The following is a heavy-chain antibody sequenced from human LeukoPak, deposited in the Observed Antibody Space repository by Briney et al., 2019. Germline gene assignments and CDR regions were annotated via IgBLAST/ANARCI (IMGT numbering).Heavy chain of an antibody. J-gene: IGHJ4*02. D-gene: IGHD5-12*01. Sequence: SETLSLTYTVSGGSISSGDYYWSWIRQPPGKGLEWIGYIYYSGSTYYNPSLKSRVTISVDTSKNQFSLKLSSVTAADTAVYYCARHGYARGAFDYWGQGTLVTVSS. CDR3: ARHGYARGAFDY. V-gene: IGHV4-30-4*08. CDR2: IYYSGST. CDR1: GGSISSGDYY.